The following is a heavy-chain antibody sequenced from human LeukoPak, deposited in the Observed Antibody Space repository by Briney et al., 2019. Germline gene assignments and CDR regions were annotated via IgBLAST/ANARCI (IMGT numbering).Heavy chain of an antibody. CDR2: ISSSSSHI. CDR3: AKLSLSGRSQSADY. D-gene: IGHD3-10*01. V-gene: IGHV3-21*04. Sequence: GGSLRLSCAASGFTFSSYSMNWVRQAPGKGLEWVSSISSSSSHIYYADSVKGRFTISRDNSKNTLFLQMNSLRAEDTAVYYCAKLSLSGRSQSADYWGQGTLVTVSS. J-gene: IGHJ4*02. CDR1: GFTFSSYS.